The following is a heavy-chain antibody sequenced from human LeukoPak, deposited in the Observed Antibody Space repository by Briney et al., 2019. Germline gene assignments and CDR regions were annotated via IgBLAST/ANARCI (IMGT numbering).Heavy chain of an antibody. D-gene: IGHD5-12*01. Sequence: PSETLSLTCIVSGDSISSSNYYWGWLRQPPGEGLEWIGSMLYSGNTYYNPSLKSRVAIYADTSKNELSLRVNSVTAADAAVYFCARHRPYGGYDDWGQGTLVTVSS. CDR3: ARHRPYGGYDD. CDR2: MLYSGNT. V-gene: IGHV4-39*01. J-gene: IGHJ4*02. CDR1: GDSISSSNYY.